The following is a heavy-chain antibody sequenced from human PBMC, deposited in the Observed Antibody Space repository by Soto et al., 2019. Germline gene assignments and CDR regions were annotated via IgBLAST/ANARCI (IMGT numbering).Heavy chain of an antibody. CDR3: ARGMTTVTTYAY. J-gene: IGHJ4*02. Sequence: GASVKVSCKASGYTFTSYDINWVRQATGQGLEWMGWMNPNSGNTGYAQKFQGRVTMTRNTSISTAYMELSSLRSEDTAVYYCARGMTTVTTYAYWGQGTLVTVSS. D-gene: IGHD4-17*01. CDR2: MNPNSGNT. V-gene: IGHV1-8*01. CDR1: GYTFTSYD.